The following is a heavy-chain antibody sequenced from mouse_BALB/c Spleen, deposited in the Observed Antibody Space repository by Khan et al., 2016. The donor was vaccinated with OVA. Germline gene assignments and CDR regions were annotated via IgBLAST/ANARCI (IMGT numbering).Heavy chain of an antibody. Sequence: EVELVESGGGLVQPGGSRKLSCAASGFTFSDYGLAWVRQAPGKGLEWVAFISSCAYSTNYADTVTGRFTFSRENAKNTLYLEMSSLRSEDTAMYYYARSWAVAYWGQGTSVTVSS. CDR2: ISSCAYST. CDR3: ARSWAVAY. CDR1: GFTFSDYG. J-gene: IGHJ4*01. V-gene: IGHV5-15*02.